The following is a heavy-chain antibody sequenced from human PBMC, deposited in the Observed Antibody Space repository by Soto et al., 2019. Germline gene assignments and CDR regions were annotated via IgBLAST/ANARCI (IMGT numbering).Heavy chain of an antibody. J-gene: IGHJ4*02. V-gene: IGHV1-2*04. CDR3: ARDWGMDSSGWQSYFDY. D-gene: IGHD6-19*01. Sequence: VKVSCKASGYTFTGYYMHWVRQAPGQGLEWMGWINPNSGGTNYAQKFQGWVTMTRDTSISTAYMELSRLRSDDTAVYYCARDWGMDSSGWQSYFDYWGQGTLVTVSS. CDR1: GYTFTGYY. CDR2: INPNSGGT.